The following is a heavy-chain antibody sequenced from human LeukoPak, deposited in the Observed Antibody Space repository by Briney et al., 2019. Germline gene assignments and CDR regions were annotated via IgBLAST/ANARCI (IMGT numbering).Heavy chain of an antibody. J-gene: IGHJ4*02. D-gene: IGHD3-3*01. CDR3: AKASGVVTDY. CDR1: GGSISSSSYY. V-gene: IGHV4-30-2*01. CDR2: IYHSGST. Sequence: PSETLSLTCTVSGGSISSSSYYWGWIRQPPGKGLEWIGYIYHSGSTYYNPSLKSRVTISVDRSKNQFSLKLSSVTAADTAVYYCAKASGVVTDYWGQGTLVTVSS.